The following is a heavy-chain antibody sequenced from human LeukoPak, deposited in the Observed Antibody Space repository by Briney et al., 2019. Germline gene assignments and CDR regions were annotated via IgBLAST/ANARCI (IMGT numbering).Heavy chain of an antibody. CDR1: GGSFSGYY. CDR2: INHSGST. Sequence: SETLSLTCAVYGGSFSGYYWSWIRQPPGKGLEWIGEINHSGSTNYNPSLKSRVTISVDTSKNQFSLKLSSVTAADTAVYYCASSPPTDWGQGTLVTVSS. J-gene: IGHJ4*02. CDR3: ASSPPTD. V-gene: IGHV4-34*01.